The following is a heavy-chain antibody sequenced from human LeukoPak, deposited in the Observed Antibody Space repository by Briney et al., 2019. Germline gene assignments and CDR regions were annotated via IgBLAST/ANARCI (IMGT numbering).Heavy chain of an antibody. J-gene: IGHJ6*03. CDR1: GGTFSSYA. D-gene: IGHD5-24*01. CDR2: IIPILGTA. CDR3: ARAHVEMATTGVYYYYMDV. Sequence: SVKVSCKASGGTFSSYAISWVRQAPGQGLEWMGGIIPILGTANYAQKFQGRVTITTDESTSTAYMELSSLRSEDTAVYYCARAHVEMATTGVYYYYMDVWGKGTTVTVSS. V-gene: IGHV1-69*05.